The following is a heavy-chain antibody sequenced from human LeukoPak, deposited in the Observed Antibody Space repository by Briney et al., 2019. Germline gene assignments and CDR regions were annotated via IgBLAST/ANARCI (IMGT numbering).Heavy chain of an antibody. J-gene: IGHJ6*03. Sequence: GGSLRLSCAASGFTFSSYWMSWVRQAQGRGPEWVANIKQDGSESYYVDSVKGRFTISRDNAKNSLYLQMNSLRAEDTAVYYCARTHDYYYYMDVWGKGTTVTVSS. V-gene: IGHV3-7*01. CDR3: ARTHDYYYYMDV. CDR2: IKQDGSES. D-gene: IGHD3-3*01. CDR1: GFTFSSYW.